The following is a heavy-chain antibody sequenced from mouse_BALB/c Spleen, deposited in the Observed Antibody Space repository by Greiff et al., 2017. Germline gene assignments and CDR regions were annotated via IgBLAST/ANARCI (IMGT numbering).Heavy chain of an antibody. CDR3: ASWMYFDY. V-gene: IGHV1S56*01. CDR2: IYPGNVNT. Sequence: VQLQQSGPELVKPGASVRISCKASGYTFTSYYIHWVKQRPGQGLEWIGWIYPGNVNTKYNEKFKGKATLTADKSSSTAYMQLSSLTSEDSAVYFCASWMYFDYWGQGTTLTVSS. J-gene: IGHJ2*01. CDR1: GYTFTSYY.